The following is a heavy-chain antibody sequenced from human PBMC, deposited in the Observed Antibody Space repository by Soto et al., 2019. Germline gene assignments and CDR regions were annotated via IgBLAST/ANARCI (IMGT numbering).Heavy chain of an antibody. V-gene: IGHV1-18*01. J-gene: IGHJ6*03. D-gene: IGHD6-13*01. CDR3: ARVGDSSSWYYYYYMDV. CDR1: GYTFTSYG. CDR2: ISAYNGNT. Sequence: ASVKVSCKASGYTFTSYGISWVRQAPGQGLEWMGWISAYNGNTNCAQKIQGRVTMTTDTSTSTAYMELRSLRSDDTAVYYCARVGDSSSWYYYYYMDVWGKGTTVTVS.